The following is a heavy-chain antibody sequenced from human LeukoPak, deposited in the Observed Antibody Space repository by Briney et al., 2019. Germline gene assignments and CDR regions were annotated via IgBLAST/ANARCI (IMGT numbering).Heavy chain of an antibody. Sequence: SETLSLTCSVFGGSISSYYWTWIRQPPGKGLEWIGYISYIGSTNYNPSLKSRVTISVDTSNNQFSLKLSSVSAADTAVYYCARIGRGYSSGWAIDYWGQGTLVTVSS. J-gene: IGHJ4*02. V-gene: IGHV4-59*01. CDR2: ISYIGST. CDR1: GGSISSYY. CDR3: ARIGRGYSSGWAIDY. D-gene: IGHD6-19*01.